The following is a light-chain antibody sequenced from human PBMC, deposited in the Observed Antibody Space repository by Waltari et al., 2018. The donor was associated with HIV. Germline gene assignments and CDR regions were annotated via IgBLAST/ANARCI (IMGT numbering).Light chain of an antibody. Sequence: QSVLTQPPPASGTPGQRVTISCSGISSNIGSNYVSWYQQFPGTAPKVLMSANNQRPSGVPDRFSASKSGTSASLAISGLHSEDEADYYCATWDDSLNGPLFGGGTKLTVL. J-gene: IGLJ2*01. CDR2: ANN. CDR1: SSNIGSNY. CDR3: ATWDDSLNGPL. V-gene: IGLV1-44*01.